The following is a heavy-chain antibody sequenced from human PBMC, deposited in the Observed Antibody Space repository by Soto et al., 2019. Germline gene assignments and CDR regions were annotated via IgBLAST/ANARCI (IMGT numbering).Heavy chain of an antibody. D-gene: IGHD3-3*01. CDR2: ISYDGSNK. CDR1: GFTFSSYG. V-gene: IGHV3-30*18. CDR3: AKSLRYYDFWSGPFDY. J-gene: IGHJ4*02. Sequence: PGGSLRLSCAASGFTFSSYGMHWVRQAPGKGLEWVAVISYDGSNKYYADSVKGRFTNSRDNSKNTLYLQMNSLRAEDTAVYYCAKSLRYYDFWSGPFDYWGQGTLVTVSS.